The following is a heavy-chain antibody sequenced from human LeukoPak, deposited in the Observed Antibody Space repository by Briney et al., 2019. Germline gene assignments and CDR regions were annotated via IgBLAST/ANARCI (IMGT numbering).Heavy chain of an antibody. D-gene: IGHD3-22*01. Sequence: GESLQISCKGSGYSFSSYWIGWVRQMPGKGLEWMGIIYPGDSDTRYSPSFQGQVTISADKSISTAYLQWSSLKASDTAMYYCARHKRSRNYYDSSGHYDAFDIWGQGTMVTVSS. CDR1: GYSFSSYW. V-gene: IGHV5-51*01. J-gene: IGHJ3*02. CDR2: IYPGDSDT. CDR3: ARHKRSRNYYDSSGHYDAFDI.